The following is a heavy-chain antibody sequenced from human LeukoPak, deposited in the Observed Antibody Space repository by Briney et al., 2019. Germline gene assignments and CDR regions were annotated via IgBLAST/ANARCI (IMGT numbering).Heavy chain of an antibody. CDR3: ARHDPSIAAAGNWYFDL. CDR1: GGSISSYY. V-gene: IGHV4-59*08. D-gene: IGHD6-13*01. CDR2: IYYSGST. Sequence: PSETLSLTCTVSGGSISSYYWSWIRQPPGKGLEWIGYIYYSGSTNYNPSLKSRVTISVDTSKNQSSLKLSSVTAADTAVYYCARHDPSIAAAGNWYFDLWGRGTLVTVSS. J-gene: IGHJ2*01.